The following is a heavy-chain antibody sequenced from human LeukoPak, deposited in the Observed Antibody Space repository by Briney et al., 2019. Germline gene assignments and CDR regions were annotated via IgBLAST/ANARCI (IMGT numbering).Heavy chain of an antibody. Sequence: GASVKVSCKASGYTFTSYGISWVRQAPGQGLEWMGWISAYNGNTNYAQKLQGRVTMTTDTSTSTAYMELRSLRSDDTAVYYCAREKPTYYCDSSGYYRAFDIWGQGTMVTVSS. CDR3: AREKPTYYCDSSGYYRAFDI. CDR1: GYTFTSYG. J-gene: IGHJ3*02. CDR2: ISAYNGNT. D-gene: IGHD3-22*01. V-gene: IGHV1-18*01.